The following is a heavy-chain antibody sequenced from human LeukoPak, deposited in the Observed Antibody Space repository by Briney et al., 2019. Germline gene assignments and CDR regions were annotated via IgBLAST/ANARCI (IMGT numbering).Heavy chain of an antibody. D-gene: IGHD1-26*01. Sequence: GGSLRLSCEASGFTFSSHAMSWVRQAPGKGLEWVSTINPTGSGTFYGDSVKGRFTISRDNYKNALYLQVKSLRAEDTAVYYCAKNPPYSGTYSGHWGQGTLVTVSS. V-gene: IGHV3-23*01. CDR2: INPTGSGT. CDR1: GFTFSSHA. CDR3: AKNPPYSGTYSGH. J-gene: IGHJ4*02.